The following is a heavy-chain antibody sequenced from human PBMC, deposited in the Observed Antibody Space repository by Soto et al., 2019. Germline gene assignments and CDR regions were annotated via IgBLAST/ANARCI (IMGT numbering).Heavy chain of an antibody. V-gene: IGHV3-23*01. D-gene: IGHD5-18*01. CDR2: ISADGSNT. CDR1: GFTISSYG. CDR3: VRGYRYGG. Sequence: EVQLLESGGGLIQPGGSLRLSCAASGFTISSYGMSWVRQAPGKGLEWVSAISADGSNTYYADSVRGRFTVPRDNSQYAAYPQMGRLRADETAVYECVRGYRYGGGARGTLVTVSS. J-gene: IGHJ4*02.